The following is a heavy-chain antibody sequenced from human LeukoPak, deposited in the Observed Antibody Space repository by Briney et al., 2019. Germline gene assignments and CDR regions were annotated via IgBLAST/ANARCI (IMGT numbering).Heavy chain of an antibody. J-gene: IGHJ4*02. V-gene: IGHV3-23*01. D-gene: IGHD2-2*01. CDR2: ISDSGGST. Sequence: GGSLRLXCAASEFTFSSYAMSWVRQAPGKGLEWVSAISDSGGSTYHADSVKGRFTVSRDNSKNTMYLQMNSLRAEDTAVYYCAKDRRACSSSSCYYRFDYWGQGTLVTVSS. CDR3: AKDRRACSSSSCYYRFDY. CDR1: EFTFSSYA.